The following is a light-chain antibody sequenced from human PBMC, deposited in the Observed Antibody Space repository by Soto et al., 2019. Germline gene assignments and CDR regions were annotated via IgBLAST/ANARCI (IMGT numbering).Light chain of an antibody. J-gene: IGKJ4*01. CDR3: QQYNGYPLT. V-gene: IGKV1-5*01. CDR2: DAS. CDR1: QSIRRW. Sequence: DIQMTQSPSTLSASVGDRVTITCRASQSIRRWLAWYQEKPGKTPNLLISDASNLESGVPSRFSGSGSGTEFTLTISSLQPDDFATYYCQQYNGYPLTFGGGTKVEI.